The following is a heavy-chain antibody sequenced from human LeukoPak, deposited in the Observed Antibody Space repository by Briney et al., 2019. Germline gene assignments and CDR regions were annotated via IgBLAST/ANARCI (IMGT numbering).Heavy chain of an antibody. J-gene: IGHJ4*02. Sequence: SETLSLTCTFSGGSISSYYWSWIRQPPGKGLEWIGYIYNSESTNYNPSLKSRVTISCDTSRNQVSLNLRSVTAADTVVYYCAKIRERTGTTFDSWGQGTLVTVSS. V-gene: IGHV4-59*08. CDR2: IYNSEST. CDR3: AKIRERTGTTFDS. D-gene: IGHD1-1*01. CDR1: GGSISSYY.